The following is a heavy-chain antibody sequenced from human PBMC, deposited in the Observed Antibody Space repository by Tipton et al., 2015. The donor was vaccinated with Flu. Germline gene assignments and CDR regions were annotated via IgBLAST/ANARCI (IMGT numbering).Heavy chain of an antibody. J-gene: IGHJ4*02. Sequence: SLRLSCAASGFTFSSYAMSWVRQAPGKGLEWVSAISGSGGSTYYADSVKGRFTISRDNSKNTLYLQMNSLRAEDTAVYYCASNRGGYSSSWCPFDYWGPGTLVTVSS. D-gene: IGHD6-13*01. V-gene: IGHV3-23*01. CDR2: ISGSGGST. CDR1: GFTFSSYA. CDR3: ASNRGGYSSSWCPFDY.